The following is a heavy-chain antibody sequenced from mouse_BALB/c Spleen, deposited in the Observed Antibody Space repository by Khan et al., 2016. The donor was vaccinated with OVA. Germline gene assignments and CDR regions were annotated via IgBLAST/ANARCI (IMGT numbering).Heavy chain of an antibody. D-gene: IGHD2-10*01. V-gene: IGHV2-6-1*01. CDR1: GFSLTSYG. J-gene: IGHJ4*01. Sequence: QVQLQQSGPGLAAPSQSLSITCTISGFSLTSYGVHWVRQPPGKGLEWLAVIWSDGSTTYNSALKSRLTITKDNSQSQVFLKMNSLQTDDTAIYFCARQPYYHYNIMDYWGQGISVTVSS. CDR3: ARQPYYHYNIMDY. CDR2: IWSDGST.